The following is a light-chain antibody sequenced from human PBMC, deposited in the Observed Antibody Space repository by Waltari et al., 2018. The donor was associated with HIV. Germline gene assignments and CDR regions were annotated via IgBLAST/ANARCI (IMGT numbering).Light chain of an antibody. V-gene: IGLV2-23*02. CDR3: CSYAGTSTVV. J-gene: IGLJ2*01. CDR2: EVS. Sequence: QSALTQPASVSGSPGQSMTISCTGTSSDFGSYNLVSWYQQHPGQAPKLMIYEVSKRPSGVSNRFSGSKSGNTASLTISGLQAEDEADYYCCSYAGTSTVVFGGGTKLTVL. CDR1: SSDFGSYNL.